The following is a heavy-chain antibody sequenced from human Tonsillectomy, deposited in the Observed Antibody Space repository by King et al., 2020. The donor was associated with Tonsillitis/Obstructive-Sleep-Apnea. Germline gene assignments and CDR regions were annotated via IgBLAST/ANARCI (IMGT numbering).Heavy chain of an antibody. V-gene: IGHV4-61*01. D-gene: IGHD1-14*01. Sequence: QLQESGPGLVKPSETLSLTCTVSGGSVSSGSDYWSWIRQPPGKGLEWIGYIYYSGSTNFNPSLKSRVTISVDTSKNHFSLKLSSVTAADTAVYYCARVPGAGLRWFDPWGQGTRVTVSS. CDR3: ARVPGAGLRWFDP. CDR1: GGSVSSGSDY. CDR2: IYYSGST. J-gene: IGHJ5*02.